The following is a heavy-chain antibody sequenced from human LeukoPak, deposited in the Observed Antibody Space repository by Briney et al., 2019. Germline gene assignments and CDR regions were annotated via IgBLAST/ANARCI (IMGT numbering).Heavy chain of an antibody. CDR3: ARETVAGLDY. V-gene: IGHV3-53*01. D-gene: IGHD6-19*01. CDR1: GFTVSSNY. CDR2: IYSGGST. Sequence: RAGGSLRLSCAASGFTVSSNYMTWVRQAPGKGLEWVSVIYSGGSTYYADSVKGRFTISRDNSKNTLYLQMNSLRAEDTAVYYCARETVAGLDYWGQGTLVTVSS. J-gene: IGHJ4*02.